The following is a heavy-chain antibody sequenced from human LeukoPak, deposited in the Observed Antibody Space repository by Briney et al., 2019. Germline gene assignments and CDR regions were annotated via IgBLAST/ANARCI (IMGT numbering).Heavy chain of an antibody. V-gene: IGHV4-34*01. J-gene: IGHJ4*02. CDR1: GGPFSGYY. D-gene: IGHD3-10*01. CDR3: ARVRGKYYYGSGKLGFFDY. Sequence: SETLSLTCAVYGGPFSGYYWSWIRQPPGKGLEWIGEINHSGSINYNPSLKSRVTISVDTSKNQFSLKLSSVTAADTAVYYCARVRGKYYYGSGKLGFFDYWGQGTLVTVSS. CDR2: INHSGSI.